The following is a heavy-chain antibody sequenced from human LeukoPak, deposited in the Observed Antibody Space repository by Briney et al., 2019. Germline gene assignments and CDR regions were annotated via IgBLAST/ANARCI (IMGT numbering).Heavy chain of an antibody. CDR2: ISWNSGSI. J-gene: IGHJ4*02. CDR1: GFTFDNYA. Sequence: GGSQRLSCAASGFTFDNYAMHWVRQAPAKGLGWVSGISWNSGSIGYADSAKGRFTISRDNAKTSLYLQMNSLRAEDTAFYYCAKEGYSYSFDYWGQGTLVTVSS. CDR3: AKEGYSYSFDY. D-gene: IGHD5-18*01. V-gene: IGHV3-9*01.